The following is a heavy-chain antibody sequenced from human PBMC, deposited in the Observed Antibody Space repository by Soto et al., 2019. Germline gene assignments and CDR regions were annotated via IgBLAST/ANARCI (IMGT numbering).Heavy chain of an antibody. V-gene: IGHV1-69*12. CDR3: ARDKDREQLGGNYYSALDV. D-gene: IGHD1-1*01. CDR2: IIPIFRTP. J-gene: IGHJ6*02. Sequence: QVQLVQSGAEVLKPGSSVKVSCKASGDTFDTFAISWVRQAPGQGLEWMGGIIPIFRTPDYAQKFQGRVTIPADVATSTVSMELTSLRSEDTAVYYCARDKDREQLGGNYYSALDVWGQGTTVTVSS. CDR1: GDTFDTFA.